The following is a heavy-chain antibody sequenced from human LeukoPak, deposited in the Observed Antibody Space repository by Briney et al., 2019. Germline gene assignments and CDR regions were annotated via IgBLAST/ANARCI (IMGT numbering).Heavy chain of an antibody. V-gene: IGHV4-59*02. D-gene: IGHD7-27*01. CDR3: ASRKLGNDY. CDR1: DGSVSDYY. J-gene: IGHJ4*01. CDR2: IYYTGSS. Sequence: SETLSLTCTVSDGSVSDYYWSWIRQSPGKGLEWIGYIYYTGSSSYTPSLRSRVTISADTSKSQCSLKLSSVTAADTVVYYCASRKLGNDYWGQGNLVTVSS.